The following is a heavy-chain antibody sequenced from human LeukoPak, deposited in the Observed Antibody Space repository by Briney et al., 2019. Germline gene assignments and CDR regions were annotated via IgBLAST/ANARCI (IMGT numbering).Heavy chain of an antibody. CDR1: GYPFTTYT. V-gene: IGHV7-4-1*02. Sequence: ASVKVSCKASGYPFTTYTMNWVRQAPGQGLEWMGWINTNTGSPTYAQAFTGRFVFSLDTSVSTAFLQINGLRAEDTAVYFCARAETVWASDYDNNGYYDYWGQGTLVTVSS. CDR3: ARAETVWASDYDNNGYYDY. D-gene: IGHD3-22*01. CDR2: INTNTGSP. J-gene: IGHJ4*02.